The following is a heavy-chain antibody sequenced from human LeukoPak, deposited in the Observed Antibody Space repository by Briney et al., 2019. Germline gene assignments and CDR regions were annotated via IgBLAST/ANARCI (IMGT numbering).Heavy chain of an antibody. CDR3: ARDPRYTSVDSSGYYYGWFDP. D-gene: IGHD3-22*01. Sequence: SETLSLTCTVSGGSISSHYWSWIRQPPGKGLEWIGYIYYSGSTNYNPSLKSRVIISLDTSKNQFSLKLTSVTAADTAVYYCARDPRYTSVDSSGYYYGWFDPWGQGTLVTVSS. CDR1: GGSISSHY. V-gene: IGHV4-59*11. CDR2: IYYSGST. J-gene: IGHJ5*02.